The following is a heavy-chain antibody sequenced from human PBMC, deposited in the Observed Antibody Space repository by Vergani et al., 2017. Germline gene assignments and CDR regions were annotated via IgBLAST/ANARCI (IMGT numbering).Heavy chain of an antibody. CDR3: ARFGYCAHGVCYMTYYYYMDV. V-gene: IGHV3-74*03. J-gene: IGHJ6*03. CDR2: ISPDGRTT. D-gene: IGHD2-8*01. Sequence: DVDLVESGGGFVQPGGSRRLSCAASGFSFRTFSMFWVRQPPGKGLAWVSKISPDGRTTEYADSVRGRFTISRDNSKNTLYLQMNNLRAADTAVYYCARFGYCAHGVCYMTYYYYMDVWGKGTAVTVSS. CDR1: GFSFRTFS.